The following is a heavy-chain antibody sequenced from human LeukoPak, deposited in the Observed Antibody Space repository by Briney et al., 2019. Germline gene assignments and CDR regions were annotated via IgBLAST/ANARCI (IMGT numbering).Heavy chain of an antibody. CDR3: ARGVLREFDY. J-gene: IGHJ4*02. CDR2: IYYSGST. Sequence: SETLSLTCTVSGGSISSSSYYWGWIRQPPGKGLEWIGGIYYSGSTYYNPSLKSRVTISVDTSKNQFSLKLSSVTAADTAVYYCARGVLREFDYWGQGTLVTVSS. CDR1: GGSISSSSYY. D-gene: IGHD1-26*01. V-gene: IGHV4-39*07.